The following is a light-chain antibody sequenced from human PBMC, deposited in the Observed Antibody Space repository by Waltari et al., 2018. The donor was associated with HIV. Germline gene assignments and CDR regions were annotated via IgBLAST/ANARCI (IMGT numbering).Light chain of an antibody. CDR2: DVS. CDR1: NSDVGPYKY. CDR3: SSYTTMSTLV. J-gene: IGLJ1*01. V-gene: IGLV2-14*01. Sequence: QSALTQPASVSGSPGQSISISCTGSNSDVGPYKYVSWYQQHPGKAPKLMIYDVSNRPSGGSNRFSGSKSGNTASLTISGLQPEDEADYYCSSYTTMSTLVFGTGTKVTVL.